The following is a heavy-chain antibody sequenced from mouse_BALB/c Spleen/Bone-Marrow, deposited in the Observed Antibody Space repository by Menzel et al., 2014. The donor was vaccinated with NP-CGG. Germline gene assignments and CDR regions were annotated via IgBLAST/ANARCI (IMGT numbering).Heavy chain of an antibody. Sequence: VQLQQPGAELVRSGASVKLSCTASGFNIKDYYMHWVKQRPEQGLEWIGWIDSENGDTEYAPKFQGKATMTADTSSNPAYLQLSSLTTEDTAVYYCKDGYGSYGYWGQGTTLTGSS. CDR3: KDGYGSYGY. CDR2: IDSENGDT. J-gene: IGHJ2*01. V-gene: IGHV14-4*02. CDR1: GFNIKDYY. D-gene: IGHD2-10*02.